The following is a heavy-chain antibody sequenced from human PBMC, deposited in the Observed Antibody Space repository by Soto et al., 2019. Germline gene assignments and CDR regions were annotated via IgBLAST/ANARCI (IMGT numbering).Heavy chain of an antibody. CDR3: ARVGGQRGYSGYDAPRINYYYGMDV. CDR2: IIPIFGTA. D-gene: IGHD5-12*01. V-gene: IGHV1-69*13. J-gene: IGHJ6*02. CDR1: GGTFSSYA. Sequence: SVKVSCKASGGTFSSYAISWVRQAPGQGLEWMGGIIPIFGTANYAQKFQGRVTITADESTSTAYMELSSLRSEDTAVYYCARVGGQRGYSGYDAPRINYYYGMDVWGQGTTVTVSS.